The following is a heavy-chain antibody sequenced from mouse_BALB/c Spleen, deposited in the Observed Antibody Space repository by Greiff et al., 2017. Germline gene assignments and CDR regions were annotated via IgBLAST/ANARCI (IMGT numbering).Heavy chain of an antibody. CDR3: ARDASYGGFAY. CDR2: INSNGGST. Sequence: EVQRVESGGGLVQPGGSLKLSCAASGFTFSSYGMSWVRQTPDKRLELVATINSNGGSTYYPDSVKGRFTISRDNAKNTLYLQMSSLKSEDTAMYYCARDASYGGFAYWGQGTLVTVSA. V-gene: IGHV5-6-3*01. J-gene: IGHJ3*01. CDR1: GFTFSSYG. D-gene: IGHD1-1*02.